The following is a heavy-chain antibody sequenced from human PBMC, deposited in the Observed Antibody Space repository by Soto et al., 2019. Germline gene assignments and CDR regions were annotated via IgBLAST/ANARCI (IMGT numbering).Heavy chain of an antibody. D-gene: IGHD2-8*01. V-gene: IGHV3-23*01. CDR1: GFTFSSHA. CDR2: VDGSGGDT. CDR3: AKEIFAAAYAATSAFDL. J-gene: IGHJ4*02. Sequence: GGSLRLSCAASGFTFSSHAMGWLRQAPWTGPEWVAFVDGSGGDTSYADSVKGRFTISRDNSDNSLFLHMNTLRAEDTGRYFCAKEIFAAAYAATSAFDLWGQGTLVTVSS.